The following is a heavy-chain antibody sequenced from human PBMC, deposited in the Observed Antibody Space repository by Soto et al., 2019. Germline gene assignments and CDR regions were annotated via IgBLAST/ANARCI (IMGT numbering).Heavy chain of an antibody. Sequence: PGGSLRLSCVASGFIFSNFGMHWVRQAPGKGLEWVAVISSDEKIKQYADSVRGRFAISRDNSKNTLYLQMTSLRAEDTAIYYCARGLRSDLGYWGQGTLVTVSS. V-gene: IGHV3-33*01. CDR3: ARGLRSDLGY. CDR2: ISSDEKIK. J-gene: IGHJ4*02. CDR1: GFIFSNFG.